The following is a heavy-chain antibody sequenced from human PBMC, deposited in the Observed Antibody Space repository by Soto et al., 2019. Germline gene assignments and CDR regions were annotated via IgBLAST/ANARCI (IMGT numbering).Heavy chain of an antibody. J-gene: IGHJ4*02. Sequence: GGSLRLSCAASGFTFSSYDMHWVRQATGKGLEWVSAIGTAGDTYYPGSVKGRFTISRENAKNSLYLQMNSLRAGDTAVYYCARVITFGGSNYFDYWGQGTLVTVSS. CDR3: ARVITFGGSNYFDY. V-gene: IGHV3-13*01. CDR1: GFTFSSYD. CDR2: IGTAGDT. D-gene: IGHD3-16*01.